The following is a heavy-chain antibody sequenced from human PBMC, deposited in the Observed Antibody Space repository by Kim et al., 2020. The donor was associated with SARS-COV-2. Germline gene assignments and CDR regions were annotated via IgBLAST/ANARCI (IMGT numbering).Heavy chain of an antibody. J-gene: IGHJ4*02. CDR3: ARGFGYSSFDY. V-gene: IGHV7-4-1*02. CDR2: P. Sequence: PTYAQGFTGRFVFSLDTSVSTAYLQISSLKAEYTAVYYCARGFGYSSFDYWGQGTLVTVSS. D-gene: IGHD6-19*01.